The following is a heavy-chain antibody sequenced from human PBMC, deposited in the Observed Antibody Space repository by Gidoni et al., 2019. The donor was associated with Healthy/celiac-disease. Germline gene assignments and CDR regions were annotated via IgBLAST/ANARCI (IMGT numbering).Heavy chain of an antibody. V-gene: IGHV4-59*01. D-gene: IGHD2-15*01. J-gene: IGHJ6*02. Sequence: QVQLQESGPGLVKPSETLSLTCTVSGGSISSYYWSWIRQPPGKGLEWIGYIYYSGSTNYNPSLKSRVTISVDTSKNQFSLKLSAVTAADTAVYYCARSPDCSGGSCYSHYYYGMDVWGQGTTVTVSS. CDR2: IYYSGST. CDR1: GGSISSYY. CDR3: ARSPDCSGGSCYSHYYYGMDV.